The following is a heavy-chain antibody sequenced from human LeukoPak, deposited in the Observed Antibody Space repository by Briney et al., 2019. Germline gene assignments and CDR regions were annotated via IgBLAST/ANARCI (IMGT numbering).Heavy chain of an antibody. Sequence: GGSLRLSCAASGFTFRSYAMCWVRQAPGKGLEWVSAIVGGGGTTFYADSVKGRFTISRDNSKNTVSLQMNSLRAEDTAVYYCAKARLSTGWAYNDYWGQGTLVTVSS. CDR2: IVGGGGTT. D-gene: IGHD6-19*01. J-gene: IGHJ4*02. CDR1: GFTFRSYA. V-gene: IGHV3-23*01. CDR3: AKARLSTGWAYNDY.